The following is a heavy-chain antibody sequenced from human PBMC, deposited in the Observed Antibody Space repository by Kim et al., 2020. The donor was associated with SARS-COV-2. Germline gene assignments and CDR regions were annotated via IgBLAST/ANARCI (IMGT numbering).Heavy chain of an antibody. CDR3: TTVSMR. V-gene: IGHV3-15*01. CDR1: GIPFSNAW. Sequence: GGSLRLSCAVSGIPFSNAWFNWVRQSPGKGLEWVGRINSKTDGGTADLAAPVKGRFAISRDDSKNTLSLLMNNVETDDSAVYYCTTVSMRWGQGTLVTVS. CDR2: INSKTDGGTA. J-gene: IGHJ4*02. D-gene: IGHD2-2*01.